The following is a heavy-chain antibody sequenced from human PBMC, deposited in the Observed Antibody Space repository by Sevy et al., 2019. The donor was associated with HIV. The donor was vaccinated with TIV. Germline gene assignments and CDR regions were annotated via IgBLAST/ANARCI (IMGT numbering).Heavy chain of an antibody. D-gene: IGHD3-22*01. J-gene: IGHJ4*02. CDR2: IYPGDSDT. Sequence: GESLKISCKGSGYSFTSYWIGWVRQMPGKGLEWMGIIYPGDSDTRYSPSFQGQVTMPADKSISTAYLQWSSLKASDTAIYYCARKAYYYDSSGYHTSFDYWGQGTLVTVSS. V-gene: IGHV5-51*01. CDR1: GYSFTSYW. CDR3: ARKAYYYDSSGYHTSFDY.